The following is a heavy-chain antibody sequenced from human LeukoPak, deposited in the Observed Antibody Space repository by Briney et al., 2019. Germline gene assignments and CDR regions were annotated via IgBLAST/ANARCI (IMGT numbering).Heavy chain of an antibody. CDR1: GGSISTYY. V-gene: IGHV4-59*01. CDR3: ARALYYYDSSGYD. D-gene: IGHD3-22*01. CDR2: IYYTGSS. Sequence: QVQRQESGPGLVKPSETLSLTCTVSGGSISTYYWSWIRQPPGKGLEWIGYIYYTGSSNYNPSLKSRVTISVDTSKNQFSLKLRSVTAADTAVYYCARALYYYDSSGYDWGQGTLVTVSS. J-gene: IGHJ4*02.